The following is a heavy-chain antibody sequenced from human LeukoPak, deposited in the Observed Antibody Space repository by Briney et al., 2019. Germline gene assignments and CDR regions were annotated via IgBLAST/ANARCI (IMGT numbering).Heavy chain of an antibody. CDR1: GFTFTISA. CDR3: AADRGRGGGLELDY. Sequence: GASVKVSSKASGFTFTISAMQWVPQALGQSLEWIGWNGVGSGNTNYAQKFQERVTITRDMSTSTANMELSSLRSEDTAVYYCAADRGRGGGLELDYWGQGTLVTVSS. J-gene: IGHJ4*02. CDR2: NGVGSGNT. V-gene: IGHV1-58*02. D-gene: IGHD1-7*01.